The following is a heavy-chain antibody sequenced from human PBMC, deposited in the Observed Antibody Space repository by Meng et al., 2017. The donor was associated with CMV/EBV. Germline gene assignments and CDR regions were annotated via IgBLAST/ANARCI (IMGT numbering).Heavy chain of an antibody. CDR3: AKVRPYCSSTSCYWSGNYFDY. Sequence: GSLRLSCAASGFTFSSYAMSWVRQAPGKGLEWVSAISGSGGSTYYADSVKGRFTISRDNSKNTLYLQMNSLRAEDTAVYYCAKVRPYCSSTSCYWSGNYFDYWGQGTLVTVSS. J-gene: IGHJ4*02. CDR1: GFTFSSYA. CDR2: ISGSGGST. V-gene: IGHV3-23*01. D-gene: IGHD2-2*01.